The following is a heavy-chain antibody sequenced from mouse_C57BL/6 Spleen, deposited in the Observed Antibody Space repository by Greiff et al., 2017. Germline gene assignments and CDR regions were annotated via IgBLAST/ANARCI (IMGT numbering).Heavy chain of an antibody. CDR3: ARDDGSSYPYAMDY. V-gene: IGHV3-6*01. CDR2: ISYDGSN. CDR1: GYSITSGYY. D-gene: IGHD1-1*01. J-gene: IGHJ4*01. Sequence: EVQLQESGPGLVKPSQSLSLTCSVTGYSITSGYYWNWIRQFPGNKLEWMGYISYDGSNNYNPSLKNRISITRDTSKNQFFLKLNSVTTEDTATYYCARDDGSSYPYAMDYWGQGTSVTVSS.